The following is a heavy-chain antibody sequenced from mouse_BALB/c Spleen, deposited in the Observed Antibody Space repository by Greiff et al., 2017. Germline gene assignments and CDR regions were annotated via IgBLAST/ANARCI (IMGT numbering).Heavy chain of an antibody. Sequence: EVQLQQSGAELVKPGASVKLSCTASGFNIKDTYMHWVKQRPEQGLAWIGRIDPANGKTKYDPKFQGKATITADTSSNTAYLQLSSLTSEDTAVYYCAGRYYGSSCVAYWGQGTLVTVSA. J-gene: IGHJ3*01. CDR2: IDPANGKT. CDR3: AGRYYGSSCVAY. V-gene: IGHV14-3*02. D-gene: IGHD1-1*01. CDR1: GFNIKDTY.